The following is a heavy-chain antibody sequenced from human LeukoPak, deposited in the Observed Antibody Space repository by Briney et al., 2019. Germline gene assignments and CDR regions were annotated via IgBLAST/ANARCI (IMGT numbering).Heavy chain of an antibody. D-gene: IGHD3-22*01. CDR2: IIPILGIA. CDR3: ARDPPTAYYYDSSGSATGYFQH. V-gene: IGHV1-69*04. CDR1: GYTFTSYG. Sequence: SVKVSCKASGYTFTSYGISWVRQAPGQGLEWMGRIIPILGIANYAQKFQGRVTITADKSTSTAYMELSSLRSEDTAVYYCARDPPTAYYYDSSGSATGYFQHWGQGTLVTVSS. J-gene: IGHJ1*01.